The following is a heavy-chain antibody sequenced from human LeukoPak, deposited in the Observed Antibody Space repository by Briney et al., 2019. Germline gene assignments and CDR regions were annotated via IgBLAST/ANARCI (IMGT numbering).Heavy chain of an antibody. J-gene: IGHJ6*02. D-gene: IGHD2-2*01. CDR2: VFSNGST. CDR1: GGSISRYY. Sequence: SETLSLTCTVSGGSISRYYWTWIRQPPGKGLKRIGYVFSNGSTNYNPSLKSRVTISLDTSKRQFSLRLTSVTAADTAVYYCARDGCSGTSCYSDYYYGMDVWGQGTTVTVSS. CDR3: ARDGCSGTSCYSDYYYGMDV. V-gene: IGHV4-59*01.